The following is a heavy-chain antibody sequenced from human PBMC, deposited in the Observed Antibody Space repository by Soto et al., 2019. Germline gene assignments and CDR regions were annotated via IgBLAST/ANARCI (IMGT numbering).Heavy chain of an antibody. D-gene: IGHD6-13*01. J-gene: IGHJ6*02. CDR3: AADSSSWYYYYGMDV. Sequence: GASVKVSCKASGFTFTSSAVQWVRQARGQRLEWIGWIVVGSGNTNYAQKFQERVTITRDMSTSTAYMELSSLRSEDTAVYYRAADSSSWYYYYGMDVWGQGTTVTVSS. CDR1: GFTFTSSA. V-gene: IGHV1-58*01. CDR2: IVVGSGNT.